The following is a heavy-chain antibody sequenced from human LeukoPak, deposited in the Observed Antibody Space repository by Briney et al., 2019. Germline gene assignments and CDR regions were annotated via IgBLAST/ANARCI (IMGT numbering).Heavy chain of an antibody. CDR2: IKSKTDGGTT. CDR1: GFTFSDAW. J-gene: IGHJ4*02. V-gene: IGHV3-15*01. Sequence: PGGSLRLSCAASGFTFSDAWMSWVRQAPGKGLEWVGRIKSKTDGGTTDYAAPVKGRFTISRDDSKITVYLQMNSLKTEDTAVYYCTTAPSGYSSSWFLEEGLDYWGQGTLVTVSS. D-gene: IGHD6-13*01. CDR3: TTAPSGYSSSWFLEEGLDY.